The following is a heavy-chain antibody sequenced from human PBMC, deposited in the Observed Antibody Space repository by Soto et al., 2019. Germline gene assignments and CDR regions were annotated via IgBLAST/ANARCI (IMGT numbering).Heavy chain of an antibody. CDR3: AGEADSYGYRDDAFDI. CDR1: GGSISSYY. D-gene: IGHD5-18*01. CDR2: IYYSGST. J-gene: IGHJ3*02. V-gene: IGHV4-59*01. Sequence: SETLSLTCTVSGGSISSYYWSWIRQPPGKGLEWIGYIYYSGSTNYNPSLKSRVTISVDTSKNQFSLKLSSVTAADTAVYYCAGEADSYGYRDDAFDIWGQGTMVTVSS.